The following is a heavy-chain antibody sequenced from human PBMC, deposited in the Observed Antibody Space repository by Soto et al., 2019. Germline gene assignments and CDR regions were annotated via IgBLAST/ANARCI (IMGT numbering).Heavy chain of an antibody. CDR2: INSGGSRI. D-gene: IGHD5-18*01. V-gene: IGHV3-48*03. CDR3: AKEKSITNSGYDAFDI. CDR1: GFTFSSYE. J-gene: IGHJ3*02. Sequence: GGSLRLSCAASGFTFSSYEMDWVRQVPGKGLEWVAYINSGGSRIYYGDSVKGRFTISRDDARNSLYLQMNSLRAEDTAVYYCAKEKSITNSGYDAFDIWGQGXMVTVSS.